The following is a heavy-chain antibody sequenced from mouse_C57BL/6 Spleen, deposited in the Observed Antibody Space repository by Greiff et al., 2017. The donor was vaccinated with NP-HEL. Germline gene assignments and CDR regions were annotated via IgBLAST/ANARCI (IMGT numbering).Heavy chain of an antibody. J-gene: IGHJ2*01. CDR2: IRLKSDNYAT. D-gene: IGHD4-1*01. Sequence: EVQGVESGGGLVQPGGSMKLSCVASGFTFSNYWMNWVRQSPEKGLEWVAQIRLKSDNYATHYAESVKGRFTISRDDSKSSVYLQMNNLRAEDTGIYYCTAFLTGFDYWGQGTTLTVSS. V-gene: IGHV6-3*01. CDR3: TAFLTGFDY. CDR1: GFTFSNYW.